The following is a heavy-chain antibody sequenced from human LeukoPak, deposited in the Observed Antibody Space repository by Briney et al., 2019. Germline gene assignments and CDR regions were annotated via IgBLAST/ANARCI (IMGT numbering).Heavy chain of an antibody. CDR3: ATQYSSGWTPLDY. D-gene: IGHD6-19*01. V-gene: IGHV1-18*04. CDR1: GYTFSSSG. J-gene: IGHJ4*02. CDR2: INAYNGYI. Sequence: ASVKVSCKASGYTFSSSGISWVRQAPGQGLEWMGWINAYNGYINYVEKLQGRVTMTTDKSTSTAYMELRSLRADDTAVYYCATQYSSGWTPLDYWGQGTLVTLPS.